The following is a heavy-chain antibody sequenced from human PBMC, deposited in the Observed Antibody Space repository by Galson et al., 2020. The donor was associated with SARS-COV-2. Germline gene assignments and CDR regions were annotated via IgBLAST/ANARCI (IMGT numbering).Heavy chain of an antibody. J-gene: IGHJ4*02. V-gene: IGHV1-2*02. CDR2: INPYTGDT. D-gene: IGHD3-22*01. Sequence: KISCNTSGYTFTAYFLHWVRQAPGQGPEWVGWINPYTGDTNLARTFQGRVTLTRDTSSKTAYLELSRLRSDDTAVYFCARDKNSSGSYWQFFDYWGQGSLVTVSS. CDR1: GYTFTAYF. CDR3: ARDKNSSGSYWQFFDY.